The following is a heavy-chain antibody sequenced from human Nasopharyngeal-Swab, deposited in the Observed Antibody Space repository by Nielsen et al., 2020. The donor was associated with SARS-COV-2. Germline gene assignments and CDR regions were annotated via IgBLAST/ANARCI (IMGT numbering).Heavy chain of an antibody. CDR1: GFTFSSHN. Sequence: GESLKISCAASGFTFSSHNMNWVRQAPGKGLEWLSHITSSSSKTYYADSVKGRFTVSRDNAKNSLYLQMNSLRAEDTAVYYCVREGRTTVTTGRDYFYGMDVWGQGTTVTVSS. V-gene: IGHV3-48*04. D-gene: IGHD4-17*01. CDR3: VREGRTTVTTGRDYFYGMDV. CDR2: ITSSSSKT. J-gene: IGHJ6*02.